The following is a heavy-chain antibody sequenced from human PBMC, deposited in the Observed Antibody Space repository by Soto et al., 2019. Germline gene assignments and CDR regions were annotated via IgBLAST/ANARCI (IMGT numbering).Heavy chain of an antibody. CDR3: ARDGDPGSSLWSGPLGGRRFDP. CDR1: GGTFGNTA. V-gene: IGHV1-69*12. D-gene: IGHD3-3*01. J-gene: IGHJ5*02. Sequence: QVQLVQSGAEVKEPGSSVNVSCKTSGGTFGNTAVTWVRQAPGQGLEWIGGIVPMFGTANYAQKFQGRVTITADESTSTAYMELSSLRSDDTAVYYCARDGDPGSSLWSGPLGGRRFDPWGQGTLVTVSS. CDR2: IVPMFGTA.